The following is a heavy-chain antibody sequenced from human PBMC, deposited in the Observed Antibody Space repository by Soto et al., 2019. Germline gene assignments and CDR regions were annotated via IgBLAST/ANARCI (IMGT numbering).Heavy chain of an antibody. CDR2: IYSGGST. CDR1: GFTVSSNY. CDR3: ARSLDHDAFDI. Sequence: PWGSLRLSCAASGFTVSSNYMSWVRQAPGKGLEWVSVIYSGGSTYYADSVKGRFTISRDNSKNTLYLQMNSLRAEDTAVYYCARSLDHDAFDIWGQGTMVTVSS. J-gene: IGHJ3*02. V-gene: IGHV3-53*01.